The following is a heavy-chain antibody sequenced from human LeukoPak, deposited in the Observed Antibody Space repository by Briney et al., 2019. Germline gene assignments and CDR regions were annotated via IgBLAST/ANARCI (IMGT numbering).Heavy chain of an antibody. D-gene: IGHD1-7*01. CDR2: INWNSGSI. CDR1: GFTFDDYA. V-gene: IGHV3-9*01. J-gene: IGHJ4*02. CDR3: AKAAGTSFDY. Sequence: QPGRSLRLSCAASGFTFDDYAMHWVRQAPGKGLEWVSGINWNSGSIGYADSVKGRFTISRDNAKNSLYPQMNSLRAEDTALYYCAKAAGTSFDYWGQGTLVTVSS.